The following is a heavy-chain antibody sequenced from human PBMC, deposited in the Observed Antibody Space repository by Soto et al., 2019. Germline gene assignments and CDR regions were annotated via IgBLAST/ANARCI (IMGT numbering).Heavy chain of an antibody. D-gene: IGHD6-13*01. V-gene: IGHV3-33*01. J-gene: IGHJ4*02. Sequence: GSLRLSCAASGFTFSSYGMHWVRQAPGKGLEWVAVIWYDGSNKYYADSVKGRFTISRDNSKNTLYLQMNSLRAEDTAVYYCARDPNSSSCFDYWGQGTLVTVSS. CDR2: IWYDGSNK. CDR3: ARDPNSSSCFDY. CDR1: GFTFSSYG.